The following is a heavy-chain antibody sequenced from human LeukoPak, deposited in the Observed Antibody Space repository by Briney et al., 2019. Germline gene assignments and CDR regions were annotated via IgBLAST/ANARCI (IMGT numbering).Heavy chain of an antibody. CDR3: ARGAGFANIVVVVAATGAQFDY. J-gene: IGHJ4*02. Sequence: SETLSLTCAVYGGSFSGYYWSWIRQPPGKGLEWIGEINHSGSTNYNPSLKSRVTISVDTSKNQFSLKLSSVTAADTAVYYCARGAGFANIVVVVAATGAQFDYWGQGTLVTVSS. CDR2: INHSGST. D-gene: IGHD2-15*01. V-gene: IGHV4-34*01. CDR1: GGSFSGYY.